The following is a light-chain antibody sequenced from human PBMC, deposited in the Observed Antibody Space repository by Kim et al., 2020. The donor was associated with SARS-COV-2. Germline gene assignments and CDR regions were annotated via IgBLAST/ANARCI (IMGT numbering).Light chain of an antibody. CDR2: GKH. V-gene: IGLV3-19*01. J-gene: IGLJ2*01. CDR1: GLKNYY. Sequence: LEQTVRITSQGHGLKNYYASWYQQKPGRAPVLVIYGKHNRPSGIPDRFSGSSSGNTASLTITGAQAEDEADYYCNSRDSSGNHPVVFGGGTQLTVL. CDR3: NSRDSSGNHPVV.